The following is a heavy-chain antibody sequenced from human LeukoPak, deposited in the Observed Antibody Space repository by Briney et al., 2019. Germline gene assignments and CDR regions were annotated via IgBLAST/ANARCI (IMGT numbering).Heavy chain of an antibody. J-gene: IGHJ4*02. CDR1: GFTFSGSA. CDR3: TTSRSFAQQLGNY. D-gene: IGHD6-13*01. CDR2: IRGKANSYAT. V-gene: IGHV3-73*01. Sequence: PGGSQRLSCAASGFTFSGSAMHWVRQASGKGLEWVGRIRGKANSYATAYAASVKGRFTISRDDSKNTAYLQMNSLKTEDTAVYYCTTSRSFAQQLGNYWGQGTLVTVSS.